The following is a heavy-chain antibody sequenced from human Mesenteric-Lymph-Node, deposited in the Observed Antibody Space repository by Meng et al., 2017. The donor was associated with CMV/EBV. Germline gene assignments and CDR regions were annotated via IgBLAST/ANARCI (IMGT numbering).Heavy chain of an antibody. J-gene: IGHJ4*02. Sequence: VQVHSLGHGLFKPSETLSVTCAGYGGSFSGYYWNWIRQSPEKGLEWIGEINHSGSTTYNPSFTSRIIISVDTSTNQISLNMSSVTAADTAVYYCARGSSYDILTGYFDYWGQGALVTVSS. D-gene: IGHD3-9*01. CDR1: GGSFSGYY. CDR3: ARGSSYDILTGYFDY. V-gene: IGHV4-34*01. CDR2: INHSGST.